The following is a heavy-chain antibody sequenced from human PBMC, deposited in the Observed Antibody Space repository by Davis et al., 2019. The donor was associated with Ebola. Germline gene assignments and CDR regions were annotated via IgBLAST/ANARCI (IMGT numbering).Heavy chain of an antibody. V-gene: IGHV4-34*01. CDR3: ARDSRDWLHPAAFYFDY. D-gene: IGHD6-19*01. J-gene: IGHJ4*02. CDR1: GGSFSGYY. Sequence: MPGGSLRLSCAVYGGSFSGYYWSWIRQPPGKGLEWIGEINHSGSTNYNPSLKSRVTMSVEKSKNQISLKLSSVTAADTAVYYCARDSRDWLHPAAFYFDYWGQGTLVTVSS. CDR2: INHSGST.